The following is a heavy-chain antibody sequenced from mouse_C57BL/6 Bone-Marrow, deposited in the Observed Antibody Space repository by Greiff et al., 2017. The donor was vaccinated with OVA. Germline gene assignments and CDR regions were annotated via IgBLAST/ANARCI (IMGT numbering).Heavy chain of an antibody. CDR1: GYTFTDYY. CDR2: INPNNGGT. Sequence: EVQLQQSGPELVKPGASVKISCKASGYTFTDYYMNWVKQSHGKSLEWIGDINPNNGGTSYNQKFKGKASLTVDKSSSTAYMELRSLTSEGSTVYYSARGGGDYWGQGTTLTVSS. CDR3: ARGGGDY. V-gene: IGHV1-26*01. J-gene: IGHJ2*01.